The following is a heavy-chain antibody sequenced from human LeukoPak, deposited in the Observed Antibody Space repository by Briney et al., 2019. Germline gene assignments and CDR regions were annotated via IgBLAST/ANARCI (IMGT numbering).Heavy chain of an antibody. J-gene: IGHJ4*02. CDR1: GFTFSSYA. Sequence: GGSLRLSCAASGFTFSSYAMSWVRQAPGKGLEWVSAISGSGGSTYYADSVKGRFTISRDNSKNTLYLQMNSLRAEDTAVYYCATDRSSTSCPVPGFDYWGQGTLVTVSS. CDR2: ISGSGGST. CDR3: ATDRSSTSCPVPGFDY. V-gene: IGHV3-23*01. D-gene: IGHD2-2*01.